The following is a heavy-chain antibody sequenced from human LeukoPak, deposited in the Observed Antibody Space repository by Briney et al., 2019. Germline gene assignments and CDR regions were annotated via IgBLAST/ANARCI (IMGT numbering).Heavy chain of an antibody. J-gene: IGHJ6*02. Sequence: ASVKVSCKASGYTFTSYYMHWVRQAPGQGLEWXXXINPSGGSTSYAXKFQXXVTMTRDTSTSTVYMELSSLRSEDTAVYYCARDPGPMTYYYGMDVWGQGTTVTVSS. CDR2: INPSGGST. V-gene: IGHV1-46*01. CDR1: GYTFTSYY. CDR3: ARDPGPMTYYYGMDV.